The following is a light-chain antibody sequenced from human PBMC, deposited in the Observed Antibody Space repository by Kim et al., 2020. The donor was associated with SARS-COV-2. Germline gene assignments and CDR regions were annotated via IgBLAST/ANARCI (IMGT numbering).Light chain of an antibody. J-gene: IGKJ1*01. CDR3: HQYAGAPWT. CDR1: QSITSN. Sequence: PGERATLSCRASQSITSNLVWTQHRPGQAPRLLIYGASTRATGIPDRFSGSGSGTDFTLTINRLEPEDVAVYYCHQYAGAPWTLGQGTKVDIK. V-gene: IGKV3-20*01. CDR2: GAS.